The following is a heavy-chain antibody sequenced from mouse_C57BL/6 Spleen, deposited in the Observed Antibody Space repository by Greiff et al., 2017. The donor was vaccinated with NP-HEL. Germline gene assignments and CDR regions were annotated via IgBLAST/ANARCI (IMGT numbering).Heavy chain of an antibody. V-gene: IGHV1-9*01. CDR1: GYTFTGYW. CDR2: ILPGSGST. CDR3: ARRPLHYYGSSYEAMDY. D-gene: IGHD1-1*01. Sequence: VKLQESGAELMKPGASVKLSCKATGYTFTGYWIEWVKQRPGHGLEWIGEILPGSGSTNYNEKFKGKATFTADTSSNTAYMQLSSLTTEDSAIYYCARRPLHYYGSSYEAMDYWGQGTSVTVSS. J-gene: IGHJ4*01.